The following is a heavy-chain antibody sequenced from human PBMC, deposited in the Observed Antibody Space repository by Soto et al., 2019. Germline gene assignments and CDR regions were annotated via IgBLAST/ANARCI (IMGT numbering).Heavy chain of an antibody. CDR2: IKYSGST. J-gene: IGHJ3*02. V-gene: IGHV4-34*09. CDR3: ASHVDTAMVNAFDI. Sequence: SETLSLTCAVYGGSFSGYYWSWIRQPPGKGLEWIGYIKYSGSTYYNTSLKSRVTISVDTSKNQFSLKLSSVTAADTAVYYCASHVDTAMVNAFDIWGQGTMVTVSS. D-gene: IGHD5-18*01. CDR1: GGSFSGYY.